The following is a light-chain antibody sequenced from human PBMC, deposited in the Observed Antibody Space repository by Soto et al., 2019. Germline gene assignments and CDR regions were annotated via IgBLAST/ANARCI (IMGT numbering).Light chain of an antibody. CDR2: EVS. Sequence: QSALTQPASVSGSPGESITISCSGTSNDVGRYNYVSWYQQHPGKVPKLLIYEVSQRPSGISNRLSGSKSGNTASLTISGLQAEDEADYFCSSYTRNSTVVFGGGTQLTVL. V-gene: IGLV2-14*03. CDR3: SSYTRNSTVV. J-gene: IGLJ2*01. CDR1: SNDVGRYNY.